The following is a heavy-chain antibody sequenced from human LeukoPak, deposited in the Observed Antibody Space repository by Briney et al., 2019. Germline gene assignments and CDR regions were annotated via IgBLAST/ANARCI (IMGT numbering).Heavy chain of an antibody. CDR1: GFTVSSNY. V-gene: IGHV3-53*01. CDR3: FPGDFDY. J-gene: IGHJ4*02. Sequence: GGSLRLSCAASGFTVSSNYMSWVRQAPGKGLEWVSLISSVGSTYYADSVKGRFTISRDNSKNTLYLQMNSLRAEDTAVYYCFPGDFDYWGQGTLVTVSS. CDR2: ISSVGST.